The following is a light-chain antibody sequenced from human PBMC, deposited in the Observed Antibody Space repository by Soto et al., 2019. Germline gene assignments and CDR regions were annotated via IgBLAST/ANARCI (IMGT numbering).Light chain of an antibody. V-gene: IGKV1-12*01. CDR3: QQANSFPIT. CDR2: AAS. Sequence: DIQMTQSPSTLYASVGDSVKITSRASQSISSWLAWYQQKPGKAPILLIYAASSLQSGVPSRFSGSGSGTDVTLTISSLQTADCAIYFCQQANSFPITFGQGTRLEIK. CDR1: QSISSW. J-gene: IGKJ5*01.